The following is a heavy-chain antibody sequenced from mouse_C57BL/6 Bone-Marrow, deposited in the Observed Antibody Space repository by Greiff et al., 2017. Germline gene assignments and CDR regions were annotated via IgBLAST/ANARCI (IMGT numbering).Heavy chain of an antibody. CDR3: ARAPDGYYTHYYAMDY. V-gene: IGHV3-8*01. J-gene: IGHJ4*01. D-gene: IGHD2-3*01. Sequence: EVQLVESGPGLAKPSQPLSLTCSVTGYSITSDYWNWIRKFPGNKLEYMGYISYSGSTYYNPSLKSRISITRDTSKNRYYLQLNSVTTEDTATYYCARAPDGYYTHYYAMDYWGQGTSVTVSS. CDR2: ISYSGST. CDR1: GYSITSDY.